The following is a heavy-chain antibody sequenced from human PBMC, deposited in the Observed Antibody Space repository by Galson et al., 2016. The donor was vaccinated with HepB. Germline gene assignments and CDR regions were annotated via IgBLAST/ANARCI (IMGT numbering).Heavy chain of an antibody. Sequence: SVKVSCKASGYTFTSYGITWVRQAPGQGLEWMGWISAYSGYTYYAQKLQGRVTMTTDTSTTTAYMELRSLRSDDTAVYYCARDIGVRHIVVATYGMDAWGQGTTVTVSS. J-gene: IGHJ6*02. CDR3: ARDIGVRHIVVATYGMDA. CDR2: ISAYSGYT. D-gene: IGHD2-21*02. CDR1: GYTFTSYG. V-gene: IGHV1-18*01.